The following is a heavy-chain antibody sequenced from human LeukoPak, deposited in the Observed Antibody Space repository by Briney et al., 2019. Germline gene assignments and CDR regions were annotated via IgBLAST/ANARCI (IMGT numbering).Heavy chain of an antibody. D-gene: IGHD4-17*01. CDR1: GFTYSSHW. V-gene: IGHV3-74*01. Sequence: GGSLRLSCAASGFTYSSHWMHWVRQAPGKGLVWVSHINSDGSSTTYADSVKGRFTISRDNAKNTLYLQMNSLRAEDTAAYYCARDLTVTNWFDPWGQGTLVTVSS. CDR2: INSDGSST. CDR3: ARDLTVTNWFDP. J-gene: IGHJ5*02.